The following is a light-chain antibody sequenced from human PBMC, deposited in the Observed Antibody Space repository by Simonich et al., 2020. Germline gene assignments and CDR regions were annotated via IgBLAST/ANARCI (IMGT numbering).Light chain of an antibody. CDR1: QSISSY. J-gene: IGKJ4*02. V-gene: IGKV1-39*01. CDR3: QQSYSTPLT. Sequence: DIQMTQSPSSLSASVGDRVTITCRASQSISSYLNWYQQKPGKAPTRLIYAASSLQSGVPSSFSGSGSGTDFTLTISSLQPEDVETYYCQQSYSTPLTFGGGTKVEIK. CDR2: AAS.